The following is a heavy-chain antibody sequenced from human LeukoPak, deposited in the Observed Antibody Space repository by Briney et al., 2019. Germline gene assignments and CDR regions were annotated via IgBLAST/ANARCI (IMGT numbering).Heavy chain of an antibody. Sequence: GESLRLSCAASGFTFSSYAMSWVRQAPGKGLEWVSAISGSGGSTYYADSVKGRFTISRDNSKNTLYLQMNSLRAEDTAVYYCAKGAGQLVLESYFDYWGQGTLVTVSS. CDR2: ISGSGGST. V-gene: IGHV3-23*01. D-gene: IGHD6-6*01. CDR1: GFTFSSYA. J-gene: IGHJ4*02. CDR3: AKGAGQLVLESYFDY.